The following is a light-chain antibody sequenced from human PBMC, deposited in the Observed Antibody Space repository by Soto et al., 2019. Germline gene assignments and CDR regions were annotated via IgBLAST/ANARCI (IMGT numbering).Light chain of an antibody. CDR3: GSWDSSLSAYV. Sequence: QSFLTQPPSVSAAPGQKVTSSCSGSSSNIGGNSVSWYQQLPGTAPKLLIYGDNKRPSGIPDRFSGSKSGTSATLGITGFQTGDEADYYCGSWDSSLSAYVFGTGTKVTVL. CDR2: GDN. J-gene: IGLJ1*01. V-gene: IGLV1-51*01. CDR1: SSNIGGNS.